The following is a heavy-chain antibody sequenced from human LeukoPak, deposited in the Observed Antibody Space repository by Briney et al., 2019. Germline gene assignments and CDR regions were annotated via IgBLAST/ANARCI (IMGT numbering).Heavy chain of an antibody. CDR1: GFTFSNAW. J-gene: IGHJ4*02. CDR3: AKDLPSGWLTKTIVFDY. CDR2: ISGSGGST. D-gene: IGHD6-19*01. V-gene: IGHV3-23*01. Sequence: GGSLRLSCAASGFTFSNAWMSWVRQAPGKGLEWVSAISGSGGSTYYADSVKGRFTISRDNSKNTLYLQMNSLRAEDTAVYYCAKDLPSGWLTKTIVFDYWGQGTLVTVSS.